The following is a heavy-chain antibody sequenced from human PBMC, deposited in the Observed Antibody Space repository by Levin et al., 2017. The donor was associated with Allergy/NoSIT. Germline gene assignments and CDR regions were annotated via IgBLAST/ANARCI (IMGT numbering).Heavy chain of an antibody. V-gene: IGHV3-23*01. CDR1: GFTFSSYA. D-gene: IGHD3-10*01. J-gene: IGHJ5*02. Sequence: PGGSLRLSCAASGFTFSSYAMSWVRQAPGKGLEWVSAISGSGGSTYYADSVKGRFTISRDNSKNTLYLQMNSLRAEDTAVYYCAKQANYGITMVRGSRFDPWGQGTLVTVSS. CDR3: AKQANYGITMVRGSRFDP. CDR2: ISGSGGST.